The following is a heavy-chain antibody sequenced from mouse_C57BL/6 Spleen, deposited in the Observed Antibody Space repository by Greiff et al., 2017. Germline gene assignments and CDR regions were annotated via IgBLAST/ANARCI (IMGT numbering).Heavy chain of an antibody. D-gene: IGHD4-1*01. CDR1: GYAFTNYL. J-gene: IGHJ2*01. Sequence: QVQLQQSGAELVRPGTSVKVSCKASGYAFTNYLIEWVKQRPGQGLEWIGVINPGSGGTNYNEKFKGKATLTADKSSSTAYMQLSSLTSEDSAVYFCARSETGTNYFDYWGQGTTLTVSS. CDR2: INPGSGGT. V-gene: IGHV1-54*01. CDR3: ARSETGTNYFDY.